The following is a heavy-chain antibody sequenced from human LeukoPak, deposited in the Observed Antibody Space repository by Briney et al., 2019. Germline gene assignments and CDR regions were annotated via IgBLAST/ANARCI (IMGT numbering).Heavy chain of an antibody. CDR1: GGSISSGGYY. J-gene: IGHJ4*02. CDR2: IYYSGST. D-gene: IGHD4-17*01. CDR3: ARVRREAYGDYGEDYFDY. V-gene: IGHV4-31*03. Sequence: SETLSLTCTVSGGSISSGGYYWSWIRQHPGKGLEWIGYIYYSGSTYYNPSLKSRVTISVDTSKNQFSLKLSSVTAADTAVYYCARVRREAYGDYGEDYFDYWGQGTLVTVSS.